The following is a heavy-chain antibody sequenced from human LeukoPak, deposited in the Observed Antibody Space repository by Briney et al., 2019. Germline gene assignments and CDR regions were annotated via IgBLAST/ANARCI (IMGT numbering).Heavy chain of an antibody. Sequence: SETLSLTCIVSGGSISSSYWSWIRQSPGKGLEWIGYVHYAESSYYNPSLKSRVTLSVDTSKNQFSLRLSSVTAADTAVYYCARNIVGPRQVDYWGQGTLVTVSS. CDR1: GGSISSSY. V-gene: IGHV4-59*01. CDR2: VHYAESS. CDR3: ARNIVGPRQVDY. J-gene: IGHJ4*02. D-gene: IGHD1-26*01.